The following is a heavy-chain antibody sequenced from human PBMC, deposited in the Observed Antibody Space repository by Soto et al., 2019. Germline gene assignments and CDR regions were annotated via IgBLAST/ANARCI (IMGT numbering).Heavy chain of an antibody. Sequence: TSETLSLTCTVSGGSISSYYWSWIRQPPGKGLEWIGYIYYSGSTNYNPSLKSRVTISVDTSKNQFSLKLSSVTAADTAVYYCARDRITMVRGDTNWFDPWGQGTLVTVSS. CDR1: GGSISSYY. J-gene: IGHJ5*02. CDR2: IYYSGST. CDR3: ARDRITMVRGDTNWFDP. V-gene: IGHV4-59*01. D-gene: IGHD3-10*01.